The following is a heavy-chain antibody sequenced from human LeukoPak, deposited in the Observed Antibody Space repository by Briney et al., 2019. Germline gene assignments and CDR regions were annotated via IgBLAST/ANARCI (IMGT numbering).Heavy chain of an antibody. J-gene: IGHJ4*02. CDR2: ISSSSSYI. Sequence: GGSLRLSCAASGFTFSGYSMNWVRQAPGKGLEWVSSISSSSSYIYYADSVKGRFTISRDNAKNSLYLQMNSLRAEDTAVYYCANTKDAAAGTIDYWGQGTLVTVSS. CDR1: GFTFSGYS. V-gene: IGHV3-21*01. CDR3: ANTKDAAAGTIDY. D-gene: IGHD6-13*01.